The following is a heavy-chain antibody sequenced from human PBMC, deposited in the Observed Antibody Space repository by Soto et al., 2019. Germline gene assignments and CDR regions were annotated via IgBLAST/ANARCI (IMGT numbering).Heavy chain of an antibody. CDR2: ISWNGNFT. CDR1: GYSFEDYS. CDR3: VGGSWFD. D-gene: IGHD2-15*01. J-gene: IGHJ4*02. Sequence: EVQLVESGGDMVQPGRSLKLSCVGSGYSFEDYSMHWVRQAPGKGLEWVSGISWNGNFTGYADSVKGRFTISRDNAKNSIFLQMCSLSLEDTALYYCVGGSWFDWGQGTLVTVSS. V-gene: IGHV3-9*01.